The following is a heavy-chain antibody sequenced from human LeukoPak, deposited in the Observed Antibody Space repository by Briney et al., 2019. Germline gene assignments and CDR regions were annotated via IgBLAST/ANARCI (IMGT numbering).Heavy chain of an antibody. J-gene: IGHJ4*02. CDR1: GFTFSDYY. V-gene: IGHV3-11*01. D-gene: IGHD3-10*01. CDR2: ISSSGSTI. Sequence: GGSLGLSCAASGFTFSDYYMSWIRQAPGKGLEWVSYISSSGSTIYYADSVKGRFTISRDNAKNSLYLQMNSLRAEDTAVYYCAREHDYYGSGSPAFDYWGQGTLVTVSS. CDR3: AREHDYYGSGSPAFDY.